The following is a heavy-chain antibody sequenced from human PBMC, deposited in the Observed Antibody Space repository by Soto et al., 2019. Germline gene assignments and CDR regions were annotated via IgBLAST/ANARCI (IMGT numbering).Heavy chain of an antibody. CDR3: EKENGYSSSWFEFDY. Sequence: GGSLRLSCKVSGFTFNDCGMSWVRQAPGKGLEWVSAISGSGGSTYYADSVKGRFTISRDNSKNTLYLQMNSLRAEDTAVYYCEKENGYSSSWFEFDYWGQGTLVTVSS. V-gene: IGHV3-23*01. CDR2: ISGSGGST. J-gene: IGHJ4*02. D-gene: IGHD6-13*01. CDR1: GFTFNDCG.